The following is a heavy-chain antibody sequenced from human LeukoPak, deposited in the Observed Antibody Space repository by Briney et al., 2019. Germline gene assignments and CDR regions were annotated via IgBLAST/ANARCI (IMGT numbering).Heavy chain of an antibody. D-gene: IGHD6-13*01. CDR2: INSDGNVT. Sequence: GGSLRLSCVASGFTFSSYWMHWVRQGPGKGLAWVSRINSDGNVTTYADSVKGRFTISRDNAKNTLYLQMNSLRAEDTAVYYCARESAAGSRYFDYWGQGTPVTVSS. V-gene: IGHV3-74*01. CDR3: ARESAAGSRYFDY. CDR1: GFTFSSYW. J-gene: IGHJ4*02.